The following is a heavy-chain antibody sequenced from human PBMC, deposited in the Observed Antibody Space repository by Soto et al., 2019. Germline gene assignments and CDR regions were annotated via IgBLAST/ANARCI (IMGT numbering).Heavy chain of an antibody. D-gene: IGHD4-17*01. Sequence: KPGGSLRLSCTVSGFTFSSAWMSWVRQAPGKGLEWVGRIKSKSDGGTTDYTTPVKGRFTISRDDSKTTLYLQMNSLKTEDTAVYYCTTATTLTPYLDYWGQGTLVTVSS. CDR1: GFTFSSAW. J-gene: IGHJ4*02. V-gene: IGHV3-15*01. CDR3: TTATTLTPYLDY. CDR2: IKSKSDGGTT.